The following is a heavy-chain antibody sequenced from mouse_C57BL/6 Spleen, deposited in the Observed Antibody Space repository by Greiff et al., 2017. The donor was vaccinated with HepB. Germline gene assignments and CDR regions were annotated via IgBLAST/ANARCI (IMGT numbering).Heavy chain of an antibody. CDR3: TGSNGDWDVDV. Sequence: VQLQQSGTVLARPGASVKMSCKTSGYTFTSYWMHWVKQRPGQGLEWIGAIYPGNSDTSYNQKFKGKAKLTAVTSASTAYMELSSLTNEDSAGYYCTGSNGDWDVDVWGTGTTVTVSS. D-gene: IGHD2-5*01. J-gene: IGHJ1*03. V-gene: IGHV1-5*01. CDR2: IYPGNSDT. CDR1: GYTFTSYW.